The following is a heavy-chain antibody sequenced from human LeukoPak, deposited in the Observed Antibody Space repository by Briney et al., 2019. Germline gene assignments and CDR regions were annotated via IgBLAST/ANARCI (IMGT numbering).Heavy chain of an antibody. J-gene: IGHJ3*02. V-gene: IGHV1-69*06. CDR1: GGTFSSYA. Sequence: SVKVSCKASGGTFSSYAISWVRQAPGQGLEWMGGIIPIFGTANYAQKFQGRVTITADKSTSTAYMELSSLRSEDTAVYYCARSDFSDNNSGAFDIWGQGTMVTVSS. D-gene: IGHD4-23*01. CDR2: IIPIFGTA. CDR3: ARSDFSDNNSGAFDI.